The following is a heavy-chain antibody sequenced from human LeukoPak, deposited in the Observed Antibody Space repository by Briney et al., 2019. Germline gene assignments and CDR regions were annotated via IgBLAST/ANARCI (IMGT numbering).Heavy chain of an antibody. Sequence: GGSLRLSCAASGFTFSSYSMNWVRQAPGKGLEWVSYISSSSSTIYYADSVKGRSTISRDNAKNSLYLQMNSLRAEDTAVYYCARDYSGSYYEYFDYWGQGTLVTVSS. V-gene: IGHV3-48*01. D-gene: IGHD1-26*01. J-gene: IGHJ4*02. CDR2: ISSSSSTI. CDR1: GFTFSSYS. CDR3: ARDYSGSYYEYFDY.